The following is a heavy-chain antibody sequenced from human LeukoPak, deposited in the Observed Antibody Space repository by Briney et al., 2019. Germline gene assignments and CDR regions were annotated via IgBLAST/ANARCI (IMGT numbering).Heavy chain of an antibody. CDR3: ASNMGSGLIAFDI. CDR1: GYTFTSYD. V-gene: IGHV1-24*01. D-gene: IGHD2-15*01. Sequence: ASVKVSCKASGYTFTSYDINWVRQATGQGLEWMGGFDPEDGETIYAQKFQGRVTMTEDTSTDTAYMELSSLRSEDTAVYYCASNMGSGLIAFDIWGQGTMVTVSS. J-gene: IGHJ3*02. CDR2: FDPEDGET.